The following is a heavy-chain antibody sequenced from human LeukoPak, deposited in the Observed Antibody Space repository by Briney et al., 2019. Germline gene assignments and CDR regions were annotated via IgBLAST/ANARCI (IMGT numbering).Heavy chain of an antibody. CDR2: ISWNSDSI. V-gene: IGHV3-9*01. CDR3: AKGKWYSGTYHFDY. CDR1: GFTFDDYA. Sequence: GRSLRLSCAASGFTFDDYAMHWVRQGPGKGLEWVSGISWNSDSIGYADSVKGRFTISRDNAKNSLYLQMNSLRAEDTALYYCAKGKWYSGTYHFDYWGQGTLVTVST. J-gene: IGHJ4*02. D-gene: IGHD1-26*01.